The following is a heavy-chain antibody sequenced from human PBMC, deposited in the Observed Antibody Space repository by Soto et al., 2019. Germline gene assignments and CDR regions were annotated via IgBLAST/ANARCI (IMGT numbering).Heavy chain of an antibody. CDR2: TYFRSKWYN. Sequence: SQTLSLTCAISGDSVSSDSAAWNWIRQSPSRGLEWLGRTYFRSKWYNDYAESVKSRVTISADTSKNQVSLQLNSVTPEDTAVYYCARKGIAAGEIWGQGTMFTVSS. V-gene: IGHV6-1*01. CDR3: ARKGIAAGEI. D-gene: IGHD6-13*01. J-gene: IGHJ3*02. CDR1: GDSVSSDSAA.